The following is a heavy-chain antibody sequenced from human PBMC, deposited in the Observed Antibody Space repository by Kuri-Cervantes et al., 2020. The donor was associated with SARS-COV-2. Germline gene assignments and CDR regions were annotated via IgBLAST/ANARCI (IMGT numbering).Heavy chain of an antibody. CDR1: GFTVSSNY. CDR2: IYSGGST. J-gene: IGHJ6*03. V-gene: IGHV3-53*05. Sequence: GESLKISCAASGFTVSSNYMSWVRQAPGKGLEWVSVIYSGGSTYYADSVKGRFTISRDNSKNTLYLQMNSLRAEDTAVYYCAREEKSRLVGPPDYYYYMDVWGKGTTVTVSS. D-gene: IGHD6-19*01. CDR3: AREEKSRLVGPPDYYYYMDV.